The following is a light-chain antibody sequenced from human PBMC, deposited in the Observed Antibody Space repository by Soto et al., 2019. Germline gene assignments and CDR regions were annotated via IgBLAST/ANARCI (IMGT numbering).Light chain of an antibody. CDR2: EDD. J-gene: IGLJ2*01. CDR3: YSYACRSTSV. V-gene: IGLV2-23*01. CDR1: SSDDGSYNL. Sequence: QSALTQPASVSGSPGQSITISCTGTSSDDGSYNLDSWYQQYPGKAPKLMIYEDDERPSGVSNRFSGSKSANTASLTISGLQAEDEAHYYCYSYACRSTSVFGGGTKLTVL.